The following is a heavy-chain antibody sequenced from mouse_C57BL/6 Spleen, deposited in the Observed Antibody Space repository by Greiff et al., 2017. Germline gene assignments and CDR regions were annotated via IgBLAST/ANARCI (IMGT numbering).Heavy chain of an antibody. CDR2: IRNKANGYTT. CDR3: ARYDGIYYYGSSYGYFDV. Sequence: EVMLVESGGGLVQPGGSLSLSCAASGFTFTDYYMSWVRQPPGKALEWLGFIRNKANGYTTEYSASVKGRFTISRDNSQSILYLQMNALRAEDSATYYCARYDGIYYYGSSYGYFDVWGTGTTVTVSS. J-gene: IGHJ1*03. V-gene: IGHV7-3*01. D-gene: IGHD1-1*01. CDR1: GFTFTDYY.